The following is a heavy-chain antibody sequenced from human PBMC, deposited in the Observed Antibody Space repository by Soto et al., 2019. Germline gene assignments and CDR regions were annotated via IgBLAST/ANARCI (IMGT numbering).Heavy chain of an antibody. V-gene: IGHV3-30-3*01. Sequence: QVQLVESGGGVVQPGRSLRLSCAASGFTFSSYAMHWVRQAPGKGLEWVAVISYDGSNKYYADSVKGRFTISRDNSKNTLYLQMNSLRAEDTAVYYCARDVRVANYDYGMDVWGQGTTVTVSS. CDR3: ARDVRVANYDYGMDV. CDR2: ISYDGSNK. D-gene: IGHD2-15*01. CDR1: GFTFSSYA. J-gene: IGHJ6*02.